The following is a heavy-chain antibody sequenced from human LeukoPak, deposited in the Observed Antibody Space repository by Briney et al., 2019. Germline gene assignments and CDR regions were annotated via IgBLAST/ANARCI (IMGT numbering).Heavy chain of an antibody. D-gene: IGHD1-14*01. CDR3: ARDEGSTYNQLDY. CDR1: GYTFDNFY. Sequence: ASAKVSCKASGYTFDNFYIHWVRQAPGQGPEWMGWINGNDGSTKYAQRFQGRVIMTRVTAISTVYMDLSGLRPDDTAIYYCARDEGSTYNQLDYWGQGTLVTVSS. J-gene: IGHJ4*02. CDR2: INGNDGST. V-gene: IGHV1-2*02.